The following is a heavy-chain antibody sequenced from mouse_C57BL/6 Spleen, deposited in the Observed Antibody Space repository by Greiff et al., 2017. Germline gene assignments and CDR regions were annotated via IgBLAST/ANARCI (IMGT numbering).Heavy chain of an antibody. CDR2: INPSSGYT. CDR3: ARSYYGNPGDY. J-gene: IGHJ2*01. Sequence: VQLVESGAELARPGASVKMSCKASGYTFTSYTMHWVKQRPGQGLEWIGYINPSSGYTKYNQKFKDKATLTADKSSSTAYMQLSSLTSEDSAVYYCARSYYGNPGDYWGQGTTLTVSS. V-gene: IGHV1-4*01. D-gene: IGHD2-10*01. CDR1: GYTFTSYT.